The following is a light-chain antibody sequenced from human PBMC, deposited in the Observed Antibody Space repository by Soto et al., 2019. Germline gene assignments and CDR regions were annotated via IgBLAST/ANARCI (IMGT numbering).Light chain of an antibody. CDR3: QQRGNWPLT. CDR2: DAS. V-gene: IGKV3-11*01. CDR1: QSVSIY. Sequence: EIVLTQSPATLSLSPGERATLSCRASQSVSIYLAWYQRKPGQAPRLLIYDASNRATGIPARFSGSGSGTDFTLTISSLEPEDFAVYFCQQRGNWPLTFGGGTKVEIK. J-gene: IGKJ4*01.